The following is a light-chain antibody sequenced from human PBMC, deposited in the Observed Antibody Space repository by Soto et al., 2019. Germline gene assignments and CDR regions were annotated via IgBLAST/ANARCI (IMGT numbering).Light chain of an antibody. CDR1: SSDVADYNY. J-gene: IGLJ3*02. CDR2: EVS. CDR3: SSFTIRSTLL. Sequence: QSVLTQPPSASGSPGQSVTISCTGTSSDVADYNYVSWYQQHPGKAPKLMIYEVSKRPSGVPDRFSGSKSGNTASLTISWLQAEDEGDYYCSSFTIRSTLLFGGGTKVTVL. V-gene: IGLV2-8*01.